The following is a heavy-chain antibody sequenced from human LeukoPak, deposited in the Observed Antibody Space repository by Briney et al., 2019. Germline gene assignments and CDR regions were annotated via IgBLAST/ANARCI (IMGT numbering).Heavy chain of an antibody. CDR3: ARGITMAN. V-gene: IGHV3-21*01. Sequence: GGSLRLSCAASGFTFSSYSMIWVRQAPGKGLEWVSSISISSSYLYYADSVKGRFTISRDNAKNSLYLQMNSLRAEDTAVYYCARGITMANWGQGTLVTVSS. CDR2: ISISSSYL. J-gene: IGHJ4*02. D-gene: IGHD3-10*01. CDR1: GFTFSSYS.